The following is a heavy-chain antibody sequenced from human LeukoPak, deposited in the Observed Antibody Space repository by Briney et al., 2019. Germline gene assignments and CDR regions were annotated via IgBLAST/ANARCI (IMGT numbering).Heavy chain of an antibody. CDR3: ANKPGTYYDY. CDR2: ISSGGGGT. D-gene: IGHD1-26*01. CDR1: GISFSSYA. Sequence: GGSLRLSCAASGISFSSYAMGWVRQAPGKGLEWVSIISSGGGGTYYADSVKGRFTISRVNSKNTLYLQMNSLRAEDTAIYYCANKPGTYYDYWGQGTLVTVSS. J-gene: IGHJ4*02. V-gene: IGHV3-23*01.